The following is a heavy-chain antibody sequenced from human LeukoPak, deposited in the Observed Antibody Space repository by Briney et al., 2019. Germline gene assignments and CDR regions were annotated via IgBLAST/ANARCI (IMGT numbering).Heavy chain of an antibody. J-gene: IGHJ4*02. D-gene: IGHD3-10*01. V-gene: IGHV4-38-2*01. CDR1: GFSISRSYY. CDR3: ARAGWIITSGIDY. Sequence: RPSETLSLTCGVSGFSISRSYYWAWIRQPPGKGLEWIGTIYHIGSTYYSPSLGSRVTMSVDTSKNEFSLNLKSVTAADTAVYYCARAGWIITSGIDYWGQGALVTVSS. CDR2: IYHIGST.